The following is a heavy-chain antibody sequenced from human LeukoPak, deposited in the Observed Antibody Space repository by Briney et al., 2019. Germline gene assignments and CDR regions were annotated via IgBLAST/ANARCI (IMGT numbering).Heavy chain of an antibody. CDR1: GGSISSYY. CDR3: ARVIAVADAFNAFDI. J-gene: IGHJ3*02. Sequence: SETLSLTCTVSGGSISSYYWSWIRQPPGKGLEWIGYIYYSGSTNYNPSLKSRVTISVDTSKNQFSLKLKSVTAADTAVYYCARVIAVADAFNAFDIWGQGTVVTVSS. D-gene: IGHD6-19*01. CDR2: IYYSGST. V-gene: IGHV4-59*01.